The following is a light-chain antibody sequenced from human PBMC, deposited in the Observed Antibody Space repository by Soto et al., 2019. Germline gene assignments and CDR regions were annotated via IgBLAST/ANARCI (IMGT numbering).Light chain of an antibody. Sequence: IQMTQSPSSLSASVGDRVTITCRASQSISSYLNWYQQKPGQAPKLLIYAASSLQSGVPSRFSGSGSGTDFTLSISSLQREDFATYYCQQSYLTPLTFGGGTKVEI. CDR3: QQSYLTPLT. CDR1: QSISSY. CDR2: AAS. J-gene: IGKJ4*01. V-gene: IGKV1-39*01.